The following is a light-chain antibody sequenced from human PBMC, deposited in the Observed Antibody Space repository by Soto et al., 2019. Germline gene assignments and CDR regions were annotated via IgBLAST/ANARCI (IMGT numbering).Light chain of an antibody. V-gene: IGKV3-20*01. CDR2: AAS. CDR3: QQYGSSLRT. CDR1: QSVYANF. J-gene: IGKJ1*01. Sequence: ENVLTQSPGTLSVSPGERATLSCRASQSVYANFVAWYQQTPGQAPRLLIYAASSRATGVPDRFSGSGSGTDFTLTISSLGPEDFAVYYCQQYGSSLRTFGQGTRVEMK.